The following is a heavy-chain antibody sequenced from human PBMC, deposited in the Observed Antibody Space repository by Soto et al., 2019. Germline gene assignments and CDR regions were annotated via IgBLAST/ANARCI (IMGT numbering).Heavy chain of an antibody. Sequence: QVQLVESGGGVVQPGTSLRLTCAGSGFTFSRNGMHWVRQAPGKGLEWVALVSYDGSKKYYVDSVKGRFTISRDNSENTLYLQMNSLRAEDTAVYYCARWVGGSMSDNSVKYDSWGQATLVTVSS. D-gene: IGHD3-22*01. CDR3: ARWVGGSMSDNSVKYDS. CDR2: VSYDGSKK. J-gene: IGHJ5*01. CDR1: GFTFSRNG. V-gene: IGHV3-30*03.